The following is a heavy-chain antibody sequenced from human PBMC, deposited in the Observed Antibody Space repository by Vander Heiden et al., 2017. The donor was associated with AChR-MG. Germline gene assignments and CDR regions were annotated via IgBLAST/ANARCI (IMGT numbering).Heavy chain of an antibody. J-gene: IGHJ6*03. V-gene: IGHV1-8*01. CDR3: ASTGGTGIHHQYYYYMDV. Sequence: QVQLVQSGAEVKKPGASVKVSCKASGYTFTSYDINWVRQATGQGLEWMGWMNPNSGNTGYAQKFQGRVTMTRNTSISTAYMELSSLRSEDTAVYYCASTGGTGIHHQYYYYMDVWGKGTTVTVSS. CDR1: GYTFTSYD. CDR2: MNPNSGNT. D-gene: IGHD1-1*01.